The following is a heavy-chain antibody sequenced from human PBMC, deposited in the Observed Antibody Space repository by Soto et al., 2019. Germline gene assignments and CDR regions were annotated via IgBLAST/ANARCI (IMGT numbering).Heavy chain of an antibody. CDR1: GGTFSSYA. CDR2: IIPIFGTA. D-gene: IGHD6-19*01. V-gene: IGHV1-69*13. CDR3: ASLVAGTGLIDY. Sequence: SVKVSCKASGGTFSSYAISWVRQAPGQGLEWMGGIIPIFGTANYAQKFQGRVTITADESTSTAYMELSSLRSEDTAVYYCASLVAGTGLIDYWGQGTLVTVSS. J-gene: IGHJ4*02.